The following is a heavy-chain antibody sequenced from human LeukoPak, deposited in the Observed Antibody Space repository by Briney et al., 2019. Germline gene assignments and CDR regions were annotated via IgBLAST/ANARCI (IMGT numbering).Heavy chain of an antibody. J-gene: IGHJ5*02. CDR3: AKDRVGTDYNWFDP. D-gene: IGHD1-26*01. Sequence: GGSLRLSCAASGFTFSSYAMSWVRQAPGKGLEWVSAISGSGGSTYYADSAKGRFTISGDNSKNTLYLQMNSLRAEDTAVYYCAKDRVGTDYNWFDPWGQGTLVTVSS. CDR1: GFTFSSYA. CDR2: ISGSGGST. V-gene: IGHV3-23*01.